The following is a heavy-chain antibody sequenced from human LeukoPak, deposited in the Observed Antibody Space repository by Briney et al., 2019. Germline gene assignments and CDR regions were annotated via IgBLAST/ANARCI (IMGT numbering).Heavy chain of an antibody. D-gene: IGHD6-19*01. V-gene: IGHV4-34*01. J-gene: IGHJ5*02. CDR2: INHSGST. Sequence: KSSETLSLTCAVYGGSFSGYYWSWIRQPPGKGLEWIGEINHSGSTNYNPSLKSRVTISVDTSKNQFSLTLSSVTAADTAVYYCARVGWAVNWFDPWGQGTLVIVS. CDR1: GGSFSGYY. CDR3: ARVGWAVNWFDP.